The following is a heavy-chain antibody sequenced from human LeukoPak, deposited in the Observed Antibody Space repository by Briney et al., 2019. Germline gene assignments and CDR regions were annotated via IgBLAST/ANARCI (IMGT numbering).Heavy chain of an antibody. J-gene: IGHJ4*02. CDR2: ISSSGSAI. CDR3: VRVKGSYFDY. CDR1: GFPLSSYS. D-gene: IGHD2-15*01. V-gene: IGHV3-48*01. Sequence: GGSLRLSCAASGFPLSSYSINWVRQAPGKGLEWVSYISSSGSAIYYVDSVKGRFTVSRDNAKNSLFLQMNSPRAEDTAVYYCVRVKGSYFDYWGQGALVTVSS.